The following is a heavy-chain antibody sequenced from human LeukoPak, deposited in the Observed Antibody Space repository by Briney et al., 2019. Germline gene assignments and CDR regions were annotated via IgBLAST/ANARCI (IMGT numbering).Heavy chain of an antibody. Sequence: PGGSLRLSCAASGFTFSSYRMSWVRQAPGKGLEWADNINQDGSEKYYVDSVKGRFTIPRDNAQNSLYLQMDSLRAEDTAMYYCARDHSSSWYYFDYWGQGTLVTVSS. D-gene: IGHD6-13*01. J-gene: IGHJ4*02. V-gene: IGHV3-7*01. CDR2: INQDGSEK. CDR3: ARDHSSSWYYFDY. CDR1: GFTFSSYR.